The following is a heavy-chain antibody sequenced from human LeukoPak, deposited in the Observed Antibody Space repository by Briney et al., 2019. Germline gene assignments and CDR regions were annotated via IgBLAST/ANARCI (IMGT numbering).Heavy chain of an antibody. CDR2: IKQDGSEK. J-gene: IGHJ6*02. Sequence: GGSLRLSCAASGFTFSGYWMSWVRQAPGKGLEWVANIKQDGSEKYYVDSVKGRFTISRDNAKNPLYLQMNSLRAEDTAVYYCARGVWSGYYRFISYYYYGMDVWGQGTTVTVSS. CDR1: GFTFSGYW. CDR3: ARGVWSGYYRFISYYYYGMDV. D-gene: IGHD3-3*01. V-gene: IGHV3-7*03.